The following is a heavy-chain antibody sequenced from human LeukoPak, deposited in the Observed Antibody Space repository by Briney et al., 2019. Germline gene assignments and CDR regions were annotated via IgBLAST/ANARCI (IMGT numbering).Heavy chain of an antibody. CDR2: IIPIFGTT. J-gene: IGHJ4*02. D-gene: IGHD3-10*02. CDR3: ARGQMFGELLGY. V-gene: IGHV1-69*05. Sequence: SVKVCCKASGGTFSNYAVSWVRQAPGQGLELMRRIIPIFGTTNYVQKFQARVTITTDESMTTAYMELSSLTSEDTAVYYCARGQMFGELLGYWGQGTLVTVSS. CDR1: GGTFSNYA.